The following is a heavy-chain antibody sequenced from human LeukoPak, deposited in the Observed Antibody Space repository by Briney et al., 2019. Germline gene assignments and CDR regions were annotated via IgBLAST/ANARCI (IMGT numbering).Heavy chain of an antibody. J-gene: IGHJ4*02. Sequence: SETLSLTCTVSGGSISSSSSYWGWIRQPPGKGLEWIGSIYAGGITYYNASLKSRVTISVDTSKNHFSLKLSSVTAADTAVYYRVRQLPHFNSWGQGTLVTVSS. CDR2: IYAGGIT. CDR1: GGSISSSSSY. V-gene: IGHV4-39*01. CDR3: VRQLPHFNS.